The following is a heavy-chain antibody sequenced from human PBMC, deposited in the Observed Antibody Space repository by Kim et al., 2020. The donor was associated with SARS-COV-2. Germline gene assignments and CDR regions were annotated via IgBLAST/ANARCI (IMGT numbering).Heavy chain of an antibody. D-gene: IGHD2-21*02. J-gene: IGHJ4*02. CDR2: ST. CDR3: AKSRDSTFDY. V-gene: IGHV3-23*01. Sequence: STYDADSVKGRFTISRDNSKNTLYLQRNGRRAEDTAVYYCAKSRDSTFDYWGQGTLVTVSS.